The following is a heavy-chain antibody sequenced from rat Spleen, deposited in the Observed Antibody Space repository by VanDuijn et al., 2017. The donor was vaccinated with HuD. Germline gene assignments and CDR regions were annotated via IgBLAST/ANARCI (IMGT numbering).Heavy chain of an antibody. CDR3: ARHNSGYGVMDA. Sequence: EVQLVESGGGLVQPGRSLKLSCAASGFTFSDYNMAWVRQAPKKGLEWVATISYDGSSTYYRDSVKGRFTISSDNAHNTLFLQMSKLGSEDTGTYYCARHNSGYGVMDAWGQGASVTVSS. CDR2: ISYDGSST. V-gene: IGHV5-7*01. D-gene: IGHD4-3*01. J-gene: IGHJ4*01. CDR1: GFTFSDYN.